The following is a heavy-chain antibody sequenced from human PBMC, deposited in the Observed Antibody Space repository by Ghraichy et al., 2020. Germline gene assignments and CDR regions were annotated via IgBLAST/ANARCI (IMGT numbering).Heavy chain of an antibody. J-gene: IGHJ4*02. CDR1: GYTFTTYG. CDR3: ARGSVYSFDY. Sequence: ASVKVSCKASGYTFTTYGVTWVRQAPGQGLEWMGWISAYNGNTNYAQQLQGRVTMTTDTSTSTAYMELRSLRSDDTAVYYCARGSVYSFDYWCQGTLVTVSS. CDR2: ISAYNGNT. V-gene: IGHV1-18*04. D-gene: IGHD1-1*01.